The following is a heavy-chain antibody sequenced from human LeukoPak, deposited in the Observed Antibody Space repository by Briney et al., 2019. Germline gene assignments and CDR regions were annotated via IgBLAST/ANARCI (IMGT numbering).Heavy chain of an antibody. CDR3: ARGTVYSTSPLEYYYYMDV. D-gene: IGHD3-3*01. CDR1: GDSISTGSYY. V-gene: IGHV4-39*07. Sequence: SETLSHTCTVSGDSISTGSYYWGWIRQPPGTGLEWIGSIYHTGNTYYNPSRRSRATISVDTSKNHFSLKLNSVSAADTAVYYCARGTVYSTSPLEYYYYMDVWGKGATVTVSS. J-gene: IGHJ6*03. CDR2: IYHTGNT.